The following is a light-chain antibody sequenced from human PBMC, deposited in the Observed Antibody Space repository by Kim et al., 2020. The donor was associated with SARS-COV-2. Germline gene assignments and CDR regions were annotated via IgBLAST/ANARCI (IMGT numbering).Light chain of an antibody. CDR2: KAS. CDR3: QQYNSYSPWT. Sequence: DIQMTQSPSTLSASVGDRVTITCRASQSISRYLAWYQQKPGRAPKLLIFKASSLESGVPSRFSGSGSGTEFTLTINSLQPDDFATYYCQQYNSYSPWTFGLGTKVDIK. J-gene: IGKJ1*01. CDR1: QSISRY. V-gene: IGKV1-5*03.